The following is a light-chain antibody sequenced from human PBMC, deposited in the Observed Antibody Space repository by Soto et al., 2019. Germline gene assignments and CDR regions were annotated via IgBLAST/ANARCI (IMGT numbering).Light chain of an antibody. CDR3: QQYSNRYT. Sequence: EIVMTQSPATLSMSPGERATLSCRASQSVSSSLAWYQHKPGQAPRLLIYGASIRATGIPGRFSGSGSGTEFTLTISSLQSEDFAAYYCQQYSNRYTFGQGTKLEIK. V-gene: IGKV3D-15*01. J-gene: IGKJ2*01. CDR2: GAS. CDR1: QSVSSS.